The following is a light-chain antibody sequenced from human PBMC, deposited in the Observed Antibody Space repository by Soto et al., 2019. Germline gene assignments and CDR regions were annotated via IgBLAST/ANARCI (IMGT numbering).Light chain of an antibody. J-gene: IGKJ1*01. CDR3: QQYKGYWT. V-gene: IGKV1-5*03. CDR2: EAT. CDR1: QSISDS. Sequence: DIQMTQSPSTLSASVGDRVTITCRASQSISDSLAWYQQKPGKAPKLLIYEATSLKSGGQSRFSGSRSGTEYTLTISSLQPDDFATYYCQQYKGYWTFGQGTKVEIK.